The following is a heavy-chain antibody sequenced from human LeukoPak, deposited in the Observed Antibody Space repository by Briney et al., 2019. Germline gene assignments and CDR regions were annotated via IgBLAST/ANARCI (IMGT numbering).Heavy chain of an antibody. J-gene: IGHJ5*02. Sequence: PSETLSLTCTVSGGSISSDGYYWSWIRQHPGKGLEWIGYIYYSGSTHYNPSLKSRVTISVDTSKNQFSLKLSSVTAADTAVYYCARDLRSNWFDPWGQGTLATVSS. CDR2: IYYSGST. CDR3: ARDLRSNWFDP. V-gene: IGHV4-31*03. CDR1: GGSISSDGYY.